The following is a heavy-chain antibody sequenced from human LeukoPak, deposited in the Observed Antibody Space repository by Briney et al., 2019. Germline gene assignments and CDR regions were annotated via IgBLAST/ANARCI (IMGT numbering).Heavy chain of an antibody. CDR3: ARDHGSGSYYLSGYYYGMDV. CDR2: ISSSGSTI. CDR1: GLTFSDYY. Sequence: GGSLRLSCAASGLTFSDYYMSWIRQAPGKGLEWVSYISSSGSTIYYADSVKGRFTISRDNAKNSLYLQMNSLRAEDTAVYYCARDHGSGSYYLSGYYYGMDVWGQGTTVTVSS. J-gene: IGHJ6*02. D-gene: IGHD3-10*01. V-gene: IGHV3-11*01.